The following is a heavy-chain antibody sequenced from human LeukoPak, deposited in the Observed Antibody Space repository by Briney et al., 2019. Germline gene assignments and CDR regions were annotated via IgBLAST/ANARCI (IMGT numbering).Heavy chain of an antibody. Sequence: ASVKVSCKASGYTCTSYGISWVRQAPRQGLGWMGWISGYNGNTNYAQKLQGRVTMTTDTSTSTAYMELRSLRSDDTAVYYCARALRRLLWFGELQSPTTGMDVWGQGTTVTVSS. CDR2: ISGYNGNT. J-gene: IGHJ6*02. CDR3: ARALRRLLWFGELQSPTTGMDV. D-gene: IGHD3-10*01. CDR1: GYTCTSYG. V-gene: IGHV1-18*01.